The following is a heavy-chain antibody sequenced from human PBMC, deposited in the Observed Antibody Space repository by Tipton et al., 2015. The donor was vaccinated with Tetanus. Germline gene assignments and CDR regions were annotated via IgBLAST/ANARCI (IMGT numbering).Heavy chain of an antibody. CDR3: AKEFQRARIRFFDS. CDR1: GFTFSNYW. Sequence: SLRLSCAASGFTFSNYWMHWVRQAPGKGLEWVASISSTSTYIYYTGSVKGRFTIFRDNAKNSLYLQMNSLRAEDTAVYYCAKEFQRARIRFFDSWGQGSQVTASS. J-gene: IGHJ4*02. V-gene: IGHV3-21*01. CDR2: ISSTSTYI. D-gene: IGHD3-10*01.